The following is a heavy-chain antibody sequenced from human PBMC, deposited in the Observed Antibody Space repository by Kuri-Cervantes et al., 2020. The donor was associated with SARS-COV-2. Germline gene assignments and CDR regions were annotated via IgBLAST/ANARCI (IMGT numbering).Heavy chain of an antibody. Sequence: ASVKVSCKASGYTFTGYYMHWVRQAPGQGLEWMGWINPNSGDTNYAQKFQGRVTMTRDTSISTAYMELSRLRSDDTAVYYCARGTYYYDSGPWGQGTLVTVSS. CDR2: INPNSGDT. CDR3: ARGTYYYDSGP. J-gene: IGHJ5*02. V-gene: IGHV1-2*02. D-gene: IGHD3-22*01. CDR1: GYTFTGYY.